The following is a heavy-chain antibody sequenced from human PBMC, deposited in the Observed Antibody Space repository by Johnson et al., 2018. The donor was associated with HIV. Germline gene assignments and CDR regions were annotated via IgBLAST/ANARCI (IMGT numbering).Heavy chain of an antibody. CDR3: ARDPDPFREYHGDAFDI. Sequence: QVQLVESGGGVVQPGGSLRLSCAASGFTFSIYGMHWVRQAPGKGLEWVAFIRYDGSNKYYADSVKGRFTISRDSSKDTLYVQMNSLRGEDTAVYYCARDPDPFREYHGDAFDIWGQGTVVTVSS. V-gene: IGHV3-30*02. J-gene: IGHJ3*02. CDR1: GFTFSIYG. CDR2: IRYDGSNK. D-gene: IGHD3-10*01.